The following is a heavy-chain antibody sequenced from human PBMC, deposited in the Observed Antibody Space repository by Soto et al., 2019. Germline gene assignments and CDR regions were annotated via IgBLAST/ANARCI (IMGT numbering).Heavy chain of an antibody. V-gene: IGHV4-39*01. CDR1: GGSISSSSYY. CDR2: IYYSGST. CDR3: ARHRGTISLTDY. Sequence: QLQLQESGPGLVKPSETLSLTCTVSGGSISSSSYYWGWIRQPPGKGLEWIGSIYYSGSTYYNPSPKSPAXXXLXXSKSQCSLQLSSVTAADTAAYYCARHRGTISLTDYWGQGTLVTVSS. J-gene: IGHJ4*02. D-gene: IGHD3-9*01.